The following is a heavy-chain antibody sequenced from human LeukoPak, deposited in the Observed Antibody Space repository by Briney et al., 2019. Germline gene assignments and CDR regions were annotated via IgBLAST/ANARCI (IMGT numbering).Heavy chain of an antibody. CDR3: ARDYMATYAFDI. CDR1: GFTFSDYY. J-gene: IGHJ3*02. D-gene: IGHD5-24*01. Sequence: GGSLRLSCAASGFTFSDYYMSWIRQAPGKGLEWVSYISSSSYTNYADSVKGRFTISRDNAKNSLYLQMNSLRAGDTAVYYCARDYMATYAFDIWGQGTMVTVSS. CDR2: ISSSSYT. V-gene: IGHV3-11*06.